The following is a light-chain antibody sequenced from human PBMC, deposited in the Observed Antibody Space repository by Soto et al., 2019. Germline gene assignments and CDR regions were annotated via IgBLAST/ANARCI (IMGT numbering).Light chain of an antibody. Sequence: AIQLTQSPSSLYASVGDRVTITCRASQAIRTALGWYQQKPGKVPKLLIYAASILQSGVPSRFGGSGSGTDFTLTISSLQHEHFATYYCLLDFRYFWAFGQGTKVDIK. J-gene: IGKJ1*01. CDR3: LLDFRYFWA. V-gene: IGKV1-6*01. CDR2: AAS. CDR1: QAIRTA.